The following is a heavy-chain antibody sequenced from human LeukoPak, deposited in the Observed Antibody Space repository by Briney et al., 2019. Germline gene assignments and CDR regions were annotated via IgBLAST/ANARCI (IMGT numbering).Heavy chain of an antibody. CDR1: GGSVSGDS. D-gene: IGHD3-9*01. J-gene: IGHJ6*03. V-gene: IGHV4-59*02. Sequence: SETLSLTCTVSGGSVSGDSWTWIRQSAGTGLEWIGYIYYTGAIGYNPSLKSRVAISVDTSKNQFSLQLTSVTAADTAVYFCARNGFRTPCWVDCFSDYMDVWGKGTAVTVSS. CDR3: ARNGFRTPCWVDCFSDYMDV. CDR2: IYYTGAI.